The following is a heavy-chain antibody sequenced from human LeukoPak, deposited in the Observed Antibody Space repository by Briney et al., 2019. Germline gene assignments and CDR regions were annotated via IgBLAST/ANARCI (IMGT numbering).Heavy chain of an antibody. J-gene: IGHJ4*02. V-gene: IGHV4-39*01. D-gene: IGHD3-3*01. CDR2: IYYSGST. CDR3: ARASSTPGSGYYPFDY. CDR1: GGSISSSSYY. Sequence: SETLSLTCTVSGGSISSSSYYWGWIRQPPGKGLEWIGSIYYSGSTYYNPSLKSRVTISVDKSKNQFSLKLSSVTAADTAVYFCARASSTPGSGYYPFDYWGQGTLVTVSS.